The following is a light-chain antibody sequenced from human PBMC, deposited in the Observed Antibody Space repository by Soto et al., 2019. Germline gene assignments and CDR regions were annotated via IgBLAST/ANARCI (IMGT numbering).Light chain of an antibody. CDR3: SSYTSSNTLYV. J-gene: IGLJ1*01. CDR1: SSDVGGYIY. CDR2: EVS. V-gene: IGLV2-14*01. Sequence: QSVLTQPASVSGSPGQSITIAFTGTSSDVGGYIYVSWYQQHPGKAPKLMIYEVSNRPSGVSNRFSGSKSGNTASLTISGLQAEDEADYYCSSYTSSNTLYVFGTGTKVTVL.